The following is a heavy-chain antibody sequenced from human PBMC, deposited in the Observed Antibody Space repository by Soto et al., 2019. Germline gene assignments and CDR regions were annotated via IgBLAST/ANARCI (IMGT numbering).Heavy chain of an antibody. J-gene: IGHJ4*02. CDR2: ISAYNGNT. CDR3: ARDGFPPGYDFWSGNDY. V-gene: IGHV1-18*01. CDR1: GYTFTSYG. D-gene: IGHD3-3*01. Sequence: QVQLVQSGAEVKKPGASVKVSCKASGYTFTSYGIIWVRQAPGQGLEWMGWISAYNGNTNYAQKLQGRVTMTTDTSTSTAYMELRSLRSDDTAVYYCARDGFPPGYDFWSGNDYWGQGTLVTVSS.